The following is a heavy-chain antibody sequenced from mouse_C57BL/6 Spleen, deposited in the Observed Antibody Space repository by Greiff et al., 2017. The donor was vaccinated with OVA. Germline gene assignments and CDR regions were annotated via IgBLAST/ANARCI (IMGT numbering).Heavy chain of an antibody. CDR1: GYTFTSYW. V-gene: IGHV1-55*01. Sequence: QVQLQQPGAELVKPGASVKMSCKASGYTFTSYWITWVKQRPGQGLEWIGDIYPGSGSTNYNEKFKSKATLTVDTSSSTAYMQLSSLTSEDSAVYYCARWGYYYGSRYDFDYWGQGTTLTVSS. CDR3: ARWGYYYGSRYDFDY. J-gene: IGHJ2*01. CDR2: IYPGSGST. D-gene: IGHD1-1*01.